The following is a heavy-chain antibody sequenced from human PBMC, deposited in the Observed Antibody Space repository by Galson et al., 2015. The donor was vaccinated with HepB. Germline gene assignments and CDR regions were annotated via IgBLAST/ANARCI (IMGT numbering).Heavy chain of an antibody. V-gene: IGHV1-46*01. CDR3: ARSIMDSTGEYHDAFDI. Sequence: SCKASGYTFTNYYIHWVRQAPGQGLEWMGIINPSGGSTNYAQRFQGRVTMTRDTSTSTVYMDLSSLGSEDTAVYFCARSIMDSTGEYHDAFDIWGRGAMVTVSS. CDR1: GYTFTNYY. D-gene: IGHD7-27*01. CDR2: INPSGGST. J-gene: IGHJ3*02.